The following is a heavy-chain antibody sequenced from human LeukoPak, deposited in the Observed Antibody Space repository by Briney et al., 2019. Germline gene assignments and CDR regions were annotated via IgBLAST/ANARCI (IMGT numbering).Heavy chain of an antibody. J-gene: IGHJ3*02. CDR3: ANLEIHNGDPHETFDI. CDR1: GYTFTGYY. V-gene: IGHV1-2*02. Sequence: ASVKVSCKASGYTFTGYYMHWVRQAPGQGLEWMGWINPNSGGTNYAQKFQGRVTMTRDTSTSTVYMELSSLRSEDTAVYYCANLEIHNGDPHETFDIWGQGTMVTVSS. D-gene: IGHD4-17*01. CDR2: INPNSGGT.